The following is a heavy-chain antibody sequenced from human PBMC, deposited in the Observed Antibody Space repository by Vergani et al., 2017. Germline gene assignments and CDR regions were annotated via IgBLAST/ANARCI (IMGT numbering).Heavy chain of an antibody. D-gene: IGHD3-10*01. J-gene: IGHJ5*02. V-gene: IGHV1-46*03. CDR2: INPSGGST. Sequence: QVQLVQSGAEVKKPGASVKVSCKASGYTFTSYYMHWVRQAPGQGLEWMGIINPSGGSTSYAQKFQGRVTMTRDTSTSTVYMELSSLRSEDTAVYYCAREGLGSYYYGSVRSNRFDPWGQGTLVTVSS. CDR1: GYTFTSYY. CDR3: AREGLGSYYYGSVRSNRFDP.